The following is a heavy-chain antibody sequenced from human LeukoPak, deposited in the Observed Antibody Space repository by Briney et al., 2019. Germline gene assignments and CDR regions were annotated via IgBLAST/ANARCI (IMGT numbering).Heavy chain of an antibody. CDR1: GYTFTTYD. CDR3: ATVRGYYDSSGYYRDY. D-gene: IGHD3-22*01. CDR2: MNPNSGNT. V-gene: IGHV1-8*01. J-gene: IGHJ4*02. Sequence: ASVKVSCKASGYTFTTYDINWVRQATGQGLEWMGWMNPNSGNTGYAQKFQGRVTMTEDTSTDTAYMELSSLRSEDTAVYYCATVRGYYDSSGYYRDYWGQGTLVTVSS.